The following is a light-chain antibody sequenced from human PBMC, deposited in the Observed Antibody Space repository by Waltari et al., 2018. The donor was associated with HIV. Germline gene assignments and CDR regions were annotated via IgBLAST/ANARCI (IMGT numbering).Light chain of an antibody. CDR1: KLGNRF. Sequence: DLSQPASVSVSPGQTATVTCSGDKLGNRFVCWYRQKSGQSPELIIYQDSRRPSGISDRFSCATSGSKATLTIRETQSIDEGDYYCQAWDSNNYVFGSGTRVTVL. CDR3: QAWDSNNYV. V-gene: IGLV3-1*01. CDR2: QDS. J-gene: IGLJ1*01.